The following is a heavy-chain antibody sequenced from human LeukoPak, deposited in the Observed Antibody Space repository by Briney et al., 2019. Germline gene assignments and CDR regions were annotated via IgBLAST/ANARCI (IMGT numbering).Heavy chain of an antibody. D-gene: IGHD2/OR15-2a*01. J-gene: IGHJ5*02. V-gene: IGHV3-74*01. CDR1: GFTFSSYW. CDR2: INSDGSST. Sequence: GGSLRLSCAASGFTFSSYWMHWVRQAPGKGLVWVSRINSDGSSTTYADSVKGRFTISRDNAKNTLYLQMTSLRAEDTAVYYCARGPKYFNWFDRWGQGTLVTVSS. CDR3: ARGPKYFNWFDR.